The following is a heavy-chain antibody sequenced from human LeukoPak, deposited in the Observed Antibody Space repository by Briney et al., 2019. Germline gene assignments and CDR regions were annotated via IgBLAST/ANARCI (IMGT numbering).Heavy chain of an antibody. D-gene: IGHD3-10*01. CDR1: GFTVSSNY. CDR2: IYSGGST. Sequence: QPGGSLRLSCTASGFTVSSNYMSWVRQAPGKGLEWVSVIYSGGSTYYADSVKGRFTISRDNSKNTLYLQMNSLGAEDTAVYYCARGMVRGVIDFLDYWGQGTLVTVSS. J-gene: IGHJ4*02. CDR3: ARGMVRGVIDFLDY. V-gene: IGHV3-66*02.